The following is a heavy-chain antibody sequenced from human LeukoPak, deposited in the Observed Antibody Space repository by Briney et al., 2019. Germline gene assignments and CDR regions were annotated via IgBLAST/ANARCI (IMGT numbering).Heavy chain of an antibody. CDR1: GYTFSDFY. Sequence: GGSLRLSCAASGYTFSDFYMSWLRQAPGKGLEWVSYISSSGSTIYYAHSVKGRFTLSRDNAKNSLYLHINTLSAGHTAVSYLARDVRESIWSQGTLVTVPA. J-gene: IGHJ4*02. V-gene: IGHV3-11*04. CDR2: ISSSGSTI. CDR3: ARDVRESI. D-gene: IGHD3-10*01.